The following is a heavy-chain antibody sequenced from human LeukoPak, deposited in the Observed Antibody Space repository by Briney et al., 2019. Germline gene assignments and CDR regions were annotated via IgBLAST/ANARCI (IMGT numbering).Heavy chain of an antibody. CDR1: GFTFSSYA. J-gene: IGHJ4*02. Sequence: GGSLRLSCAASGFTFSSYAMSWVRQAPGKGLEWVSAISGSGGSTYYADSVKGRFTISRDNSKNTLYLQMNSLRAEDTAVYYCATTLEGYDILTGYYNVGIDYWGQGTLVTVSS. CDR2: ISGSGGST. CDR3: ATTLEGYDILTGYYNVGIDY. V-gene: IGHV3-23*01. D-gene: IGHD3-9*01.